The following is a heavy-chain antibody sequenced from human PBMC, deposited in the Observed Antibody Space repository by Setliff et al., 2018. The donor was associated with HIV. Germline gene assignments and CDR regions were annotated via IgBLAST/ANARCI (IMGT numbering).Heavy chain of an antibody. CDR1: GYTFTDYN. J-gene: IGHJ4*02. CDR3: SRDVGVPGRGNALDY. Sequence: ASVKVSCKASGYTFTDYNIHWVRQAPGQGLEWMGWINPKSGGTNYVQVRDRVTVTRDTSINTVYMEVSSLRSDDTAVYYCSRDVGVPGRGNALDYWGQGTQVTVSS. CDR2: INPKSGGT. V-gene: IGHV1-2*02. D-gene: IGHD1-26*01.